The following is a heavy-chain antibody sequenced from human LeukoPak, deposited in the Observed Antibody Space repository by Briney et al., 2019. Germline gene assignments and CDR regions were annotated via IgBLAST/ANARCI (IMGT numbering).Heavy chain of an antibody. V-gene: IGHV4-39*07. J-gene: IGHJ4*02. CDR3: AREKVDTAMATIDY. CDR1: GGSIRNSSFY. D-gene: IGHD5-18*01. CDR2: IYSSGTT. Sequence: SETLSLTCAVSGGSIRNSSFYWGWIRQPPGKGLEWIASIYSSGTTYYNPSLKSRVTISVDTSKNQFSLKLSSMTAADTAVYYCAREKVDTAMATIDYWGQGTLVTVSS.